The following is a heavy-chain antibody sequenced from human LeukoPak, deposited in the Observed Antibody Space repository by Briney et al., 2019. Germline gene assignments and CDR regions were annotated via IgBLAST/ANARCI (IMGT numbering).Heavy chain of an antibody. Sequence: KPSETLSLTCTVSGGSISSYYWSWIRQPPGKGLEWIWYIYYSGSTNYNPSLKSRVTISVDTSKNQFSLKLSSVTAADTAVYYCARHANRVRGVFVLWFDPWGQGTLVTVSS. CDR1: GGSISSYY. CDR3: ARHANRVRGVFVLWFDP. CDR2: IYYSGST. V-gene: IGHV4-59*08. J-gene: IGHJ5*02. D-gene: IGHD3-10*01.